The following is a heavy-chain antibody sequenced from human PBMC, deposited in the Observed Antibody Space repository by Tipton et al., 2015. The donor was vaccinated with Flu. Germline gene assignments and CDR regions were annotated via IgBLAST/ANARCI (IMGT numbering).Heavy chain of an antibody. CDR2: IYHSGST. CDR1: GYSISSGYY. Sequence: PSLTCTVSGYSISSGYYWGWIRQPPGKGLEWIGSIYHSGSTYYNPSLKSRVTISVDTSKNQFSLKLSSVTAADTAVYYCARAIRAAYYFDYWGQGTLVTVSS. D-gene: IGHD6-25*01. J-gene: IGHJ4*02. V-gene: IGHV4-38-2*02. CDR3: ARAIRAAYYFDY.